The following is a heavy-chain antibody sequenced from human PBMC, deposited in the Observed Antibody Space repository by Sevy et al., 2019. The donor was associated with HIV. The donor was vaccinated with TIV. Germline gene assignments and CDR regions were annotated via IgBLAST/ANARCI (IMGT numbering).Heavy chain of an antibody. D-gene: IGHD3-10*01. CDR2: ISWNSGII. CDR1: GFTFDDYA. Sequence: GGSLRLSCAASGFTFDDYAMHWVRQAPGKGLEWVAGISWNSGIIGYADSVKGQFTISRDNAKNSLYQQTKSLRAEDMGLYYGAKGGERGWGYDYGGDAFDIWGQGTMVTVSS. CDR3: AKGGERGWGYDYGGDAFDI. J-gene: IGHJ3*02. V-gene: IGHV3-9*03.